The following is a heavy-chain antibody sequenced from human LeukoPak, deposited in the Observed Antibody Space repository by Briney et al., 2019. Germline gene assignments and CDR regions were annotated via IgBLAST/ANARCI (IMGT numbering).Heavy chain of an antibody. CDR2: IYSGGST. V-gene: IGHV3-66*02. D-gene: IGHD3-10*01. CDR1: GFTVSSNY. CDR3: AKESGSLWDSRYFDY. J-gene: IGHJ4*02. Sequence: GGSLRLSCAASGFTVSSNYMSWVRQAPGKGLEWVSVIYSGGSTYYADSVKGRFTISRDNSKNTLYLQMNSLRAEDTAVYYCAKESGSLWDSRYFDYWGQGTLVTVSS.